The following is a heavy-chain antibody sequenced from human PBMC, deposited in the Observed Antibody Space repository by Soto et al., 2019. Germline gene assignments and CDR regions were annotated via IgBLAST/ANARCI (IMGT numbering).Heavy chain of an antibody. CDR2: ISGSGGSI. V-gene: IGHV3-23*01. CDR3: AKVGGILRYFEWLSYTYFGMDV. CDR1: GFTFSSYA. Sequence: PGGSLRLSCAASGFTFSSYAMSWVRQAPGKGLERVSAISGSGGSIYYADSVKGRFTISRDNSKNTLYLQMNSLRAEDTAVYYCAKVGGILRYFEWLSYTYFGMDVWGQGTTVTVSS. J-gene: IGHJ6*02. D-gene: IGHD3-9*01.